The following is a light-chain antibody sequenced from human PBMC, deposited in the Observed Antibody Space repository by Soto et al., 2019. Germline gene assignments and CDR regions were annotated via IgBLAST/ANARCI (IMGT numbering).Light chain of an antibody. CDR2: AAS. Sequence: DIQMTQSPSSLSASVGDRVTISCRASQGISNYLAWYQQKPGKVPKLLIFAASTLHSGVPSRFSGSGSGTDFTLTISSLQPEDVATYYCQTYNNALSWTFGQGTKVEIK. J-gene: IGKJ1*01. CDR1: QGISNY. CDR3: QTYNNALSWT. V-gene: IGKV1-27*01.